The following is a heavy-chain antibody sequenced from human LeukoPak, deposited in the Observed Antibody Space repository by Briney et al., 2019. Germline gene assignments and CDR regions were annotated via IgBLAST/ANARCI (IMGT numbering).Heavy chain of an antibody. V-gene: IGHV4-34*01. CDR2: INHSGST. J-gene: IGHJ4*02. CDR1: GGSFSGYY. CDR3: ARVSRSGYYPYYFDY. Sequence: SETLSLTCAVYGGSFSGYYWSWIRQPPGKGLEWIGEINHSGSTNYNPSLKSRVTISVDTSKNQFSLKLSSVTAADTAVYYCARVSRSGYYPYYFDYWGQGTLVIVSS. D-gene: IGHD3-3*01.